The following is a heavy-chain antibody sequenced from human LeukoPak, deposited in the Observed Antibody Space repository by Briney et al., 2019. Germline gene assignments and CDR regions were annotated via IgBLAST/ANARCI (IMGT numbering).Heavy chain of an antibody. J-gene: IGHJ5*02. V-gene: IGHV1-24*01. CDR3: ATAEKLLWFGPPPGWFDP. CDR1: GYTLTELS. CDR2: FDPEDGET. Sequence: ASVKVSCKVSGYTLTELSMHWVRQAPGKGLEWMGGFDPEDGETIYAQKFQGRVTMTEDTSTDTAYMELSSLRSEDMAVYYCATAEKLLWFGPPPGWFDPWGQGTLVTVSS. D-gene: IGHD3-10*01.